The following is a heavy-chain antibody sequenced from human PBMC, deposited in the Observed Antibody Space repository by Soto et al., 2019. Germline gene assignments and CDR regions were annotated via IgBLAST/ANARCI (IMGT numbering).Heavy chain of an antibody. CDR1: GYTFAIYA. Sequence: QVQIVQSGAEVKKPGASVKVSCKASGYTFAIYALHWVRQAPGPRLEWMGWINAANGDTKYSQKFQGRVTITRDTSASTAYMELSSLRSEDTAVYYCASGTDRNTGGWFDPWGQGTLVTVPS. J-gene: IGHJ5*02. CDR2: INAANGDT. V-gene: IGHV1-3*01. D-gene: IGHD2-8*02. CDR3: ASGTDRNTGGWFDP.